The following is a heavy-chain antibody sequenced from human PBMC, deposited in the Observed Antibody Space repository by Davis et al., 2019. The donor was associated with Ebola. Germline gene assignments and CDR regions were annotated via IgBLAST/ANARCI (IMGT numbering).Heavy chain of an antibody. CDR3: TISEYYDILTGPG. Sequence: GESLKISCTASGFTFGDYAMSWVRQAPGKGLEWVGFIRSKAYGGTTEYAASVKGRFTISRDDSKSIAYLQMNSLKTEDTAVYYCTISEYYDILTGPGWGQGTLVTVSS. CDR1: GFTFGDYA. V-gene: IGHV3-49*04. J-gene: IGHJ4*02. D-gene: IGHD3-9*01. CDR2: IRSKAYGGTT.